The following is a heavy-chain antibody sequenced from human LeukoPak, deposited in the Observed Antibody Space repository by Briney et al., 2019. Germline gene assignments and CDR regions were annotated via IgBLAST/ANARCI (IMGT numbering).Heavy chain of an antibody. CDR3: AMHTVIASSWSRDY. Sequence: PSETLSLTCSVSGGSISSSSYYWGWIRQPPGKGLEWIGSIYYSGNTYNNPSLKSRVTISVDTSKNQLSLKLTSVTAADTAVYYCAMHTVIASSWSRDYWGQGTLVTVSS. CDR2: IYYSGNT. V-gene: IGHV4-39*01. D-gene: IGHD6-13*01. CDR1: GGSISSSSYY. J-gene: IGHJ4*02.